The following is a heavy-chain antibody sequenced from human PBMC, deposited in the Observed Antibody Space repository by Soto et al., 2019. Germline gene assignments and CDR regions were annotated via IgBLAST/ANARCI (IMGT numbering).Heavy chain of an antibody. CDR1: GGTFSSYT. D-gene: IGHD5-12*01. CDR3: ASGRQSGYDYRYYFDY. CDR2: IIPILGIA. V-gene: IGHV1-69*02. Sequence: QVQLVQSGAEVKKPGSSVKVSCKASGGTFSSYTISWVRQAPGQGLEWMGRIIPILGIANYAQKFQGRVTITADNSTSTAYMELSSLRSEDTAVYYCASGRQSGYDYRYYFDYWGQGTLVTVAS. J-gene: IGHJ4*02.